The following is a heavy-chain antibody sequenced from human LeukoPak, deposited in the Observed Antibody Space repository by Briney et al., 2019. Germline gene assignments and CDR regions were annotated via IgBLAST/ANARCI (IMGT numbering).Heavy chain of an antibody. CDR1: GYTFTGYY. Sequence: ASVNVSCKASGYTFTGYYMHWVRPAPGQGLEWMGWINPNSGGTNYAQKFQGRVTMTRDTSISTAYMELSRLRSDDTAVYYCASTGVVPAAPYYFDYWGQGTLVTVSS. CDR3: ASTGVVPAAPYYFDY. CDR2: INPNSGGT. D-gene: IGHD2-2*01. J-gene: IGHJ4*02. V-gene: IGHV1-2*02.